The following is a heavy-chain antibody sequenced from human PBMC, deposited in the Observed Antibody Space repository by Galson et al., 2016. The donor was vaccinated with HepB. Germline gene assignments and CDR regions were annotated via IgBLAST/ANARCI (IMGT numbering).Heavy chain of an antibody. D-gene: IGHD1-1*01. V-gene: IGHV4-59*01. CDR2: IYYSGST. Sequence: SETLSLTCTVSGDSINNFYWSWIRQPPGKGLEWIGYIYYSGSTNYNPSLKGRATISVDTSKNQFSLKLNSVTAADTAVYYCARGELLAMDVWGQGTTVTVSS. CDR3: ARGELLAMDV. J-gene: IGHJ6*02. CDR1: GDSINNFY.